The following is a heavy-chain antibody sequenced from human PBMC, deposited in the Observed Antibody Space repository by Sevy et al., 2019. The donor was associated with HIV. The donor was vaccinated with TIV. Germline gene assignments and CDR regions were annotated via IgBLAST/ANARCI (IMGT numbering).Heavy chain of an antibody. Sequence: GGSLRLSCAASGFTFSSYAMHWVRRAPGKGLEWVAARSYDGSNKDYADSVKGRFTISRDNSKNTLYLQMNSLRAEDTAVYYCARSFARTIFGVVDDAFDIWGQGTMVTVSS. D-gene: IGHD3-3*01. CDR3: ARSFARTIFGVVDDAFDI. V-gene: IGHV3-30*04. J-gene: IGHJ3*02. CDR1: GFTFSSYA. CDR2: RSYDGSNK.